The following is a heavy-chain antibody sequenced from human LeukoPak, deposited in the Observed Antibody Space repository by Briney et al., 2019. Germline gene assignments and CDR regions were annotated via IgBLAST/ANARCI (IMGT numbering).Heavy chain of an antibody. Sequence: ASVKVSCKASGYTFTDYYMHWVRQAPGQGLEWMGWINPDSGGTKYAQKFQGRVTMTGDTSIGTAYMELSSLRSDDTAVYYCARDHGRSSCAWPAGYWGQGTLVTVSS. V-gene: IGHV1-2*02. CDR3: ARDHGRSSCAWPAGY. CDR1: GYTFTDYY. CDR2: INPDSGGT. D-gene: IGHD2-15*01. J-gene: IGHJ4*02.